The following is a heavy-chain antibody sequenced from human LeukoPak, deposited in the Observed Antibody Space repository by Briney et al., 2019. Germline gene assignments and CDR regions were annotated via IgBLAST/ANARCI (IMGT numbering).Heavy chain of an antibody. J-gene: IGHJ4*02. CDR2: IHHSGST. D-gene: IGHD1-26*01. CDR1: GGSINNNNW. Sequence: SEALSLTCAVAGGSINNNNWWSWVRQTPGQGLEWIGEIHHSGSTNYNPSLKGRVTISEDKSNDQLSLRLSSVTAADTAMYYCARHKVGSNTFDYWGQGTLVTVSS. CDR3: ARHKVGSNTFDY. V-gene: IGHV4-4*02.